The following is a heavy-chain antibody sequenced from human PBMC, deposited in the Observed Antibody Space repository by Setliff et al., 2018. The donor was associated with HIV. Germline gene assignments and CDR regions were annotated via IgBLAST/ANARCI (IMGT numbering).Heavy chain of an antibody. J-gene: IGHJ5*02. CDR1: SESSVSYY. Sequence: KPSETLSLTCAVSSESSVSYYWNWIRQPPGRGLEWIGYIHTSGRNKYNPSLKSRLTILVDTSKRQFSLRLTSVTAADTAVYYCSRAAYDAVDWLDPWGQGTLVTVSS. V-gene: IGHV4-4*08. CDR2: IHTSGRN. CDR3: SRAAYDAVDWLDP. D-gene: IGHD1-1*01.